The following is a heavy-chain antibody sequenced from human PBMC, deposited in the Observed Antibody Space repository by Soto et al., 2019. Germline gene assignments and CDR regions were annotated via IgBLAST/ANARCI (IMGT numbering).Heavy chain of an antibody. J-gene: IGHJ3*02. V-gene: IGHV1-69*13. Sequence: SVKVSCKTSGGTFSSYAISWVRQAPGQGLEWMGGIIPIFGTANYAQKFQGRVTITADESTSTAYMELSSLRSEDTAVYYCARRAVVSINHDAFDIWGQGTMVTVSS. CDR1: GGTFSSYA. CDR3: ARRAVVSINHDAFDI. D-gene: IGHD2-15*01. CDR2: IIPIFGTA.